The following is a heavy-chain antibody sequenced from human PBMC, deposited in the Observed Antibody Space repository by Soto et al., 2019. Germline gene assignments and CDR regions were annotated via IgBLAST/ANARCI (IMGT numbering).Heavy chain of an antibody. CDR3: XXXXXVVTALDY. CDR2: INAGNGNT. D-gene: IGHD2-21*02. V-gene: IGHV1-3*05. Sequence: QVQLVQSGAEEKKPGASVKVSCKASGYTFTSYAMHWVRQAPGQRLEWMGWINAGNGNTKYSQKFQGRVTITRDTSASTAYMELSSLRSEDTAVYXXXXXXXVVTALDYWGQGTLVTVSS. J-gene: IGHJ4*02. CDR1: GYTFTSYA.